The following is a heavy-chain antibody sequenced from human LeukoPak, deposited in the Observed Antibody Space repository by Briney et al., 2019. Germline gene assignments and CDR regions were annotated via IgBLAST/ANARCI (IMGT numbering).Heavy chain of an antibody. J-gene: IGHJ4*02. CDR1: GFTFDDYG. CDR3: AVATRSFLPDYC. V-gene: IGHV3-7*01. CDR2: INQDGREK. Sequence: GGSLRLSCAASGFTFDDYGMSWVRQAPGKGLEWVAIINQDGREKHYVDSVKGRFTISRDDAKDSLYLQMNSLRAEDTALYYCAVATRSFLPDYCWGQGTLVTVSS. D-gene: IGHD5-12*01.